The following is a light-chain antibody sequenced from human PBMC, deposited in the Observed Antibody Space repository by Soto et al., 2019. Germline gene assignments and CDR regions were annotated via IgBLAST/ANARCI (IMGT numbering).Light chain of an antibody. J-gene: IGKJ2*01. V-gene: IGKV3-11*01. CDR3: QQRSNWPPYT. Sequence: EIVLTQSPATLSLSPGERATLSCRASQSVSSYLAWYQQKPGQAPRLFIYDASSRATGIPARFSGSGSGTDFTLTISSLETEDFAVYYCQQRSNWPPYTFGQGTKLEIK. CDR2: DAS. CDR1: QSVSSY.